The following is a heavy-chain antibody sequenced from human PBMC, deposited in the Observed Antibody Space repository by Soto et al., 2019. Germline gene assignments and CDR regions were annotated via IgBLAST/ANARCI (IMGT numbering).Heavy chain of an antibody. J-gene: IGHJ4*02. CDR1: GYTFTRNA. CDR2: IDAANGNT. D-gene: IGHD3-9*01. Sequence: ASVKVSCKASGYTFTRNAIHWVRQAPGQRLEWIGKIDAANGNTKYSQKFQGRVTITRDTSASAAYMEVSTLESEDTSIYYCAGSETDYSKFLCWGQGTLVTVPS. CDR3: AGSETDYSKFLC. V-gene: IGHV1-3*01.